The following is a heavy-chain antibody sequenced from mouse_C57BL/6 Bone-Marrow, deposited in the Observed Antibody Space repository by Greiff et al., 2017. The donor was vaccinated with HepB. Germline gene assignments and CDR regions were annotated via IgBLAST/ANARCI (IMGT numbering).Heavy chain of an antibody. D-gene: IGHD2-1*01. V-gene: IGHV14-2*01. Sequence: EVQLQQSGAELVKPGASVKLSCTASGFNIKDYYMHWVKQRTEQGLEWIGRIDPEDGDTKYAPKFQGKATITADTSSNTAYLQLSSLTSEDTAVYYCAEGIYGNYLYYAMDYWGQGTSVTVSS. CDR3: AEGIYGNYLYYAMDY. CDR2: IDPEDGDT. CDR1: GFNIKDYY. J-gene: IGHJ4*01.